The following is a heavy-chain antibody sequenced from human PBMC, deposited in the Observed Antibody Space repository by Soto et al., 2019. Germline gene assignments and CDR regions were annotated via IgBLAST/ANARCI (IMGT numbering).Heavy chain of an antibody. V-gene: IGHV4-59*08. Sequence: SEDLSLTCTVSGGSISNDDWSLIRQPPGKGLEWIGYISNSGSTHYIPSLESRVTISVDSSKNLFSLRLSSVTAADTAVYYCARHIPRAGTVFDYWGQGTLVTVS. CDR3: ARHIPRAGTVFDY. CDR1: GGSISNDD. CDR2: ISNSGST. J-gene: IGHJ4*02. D-gene: IGHD6-19*01.